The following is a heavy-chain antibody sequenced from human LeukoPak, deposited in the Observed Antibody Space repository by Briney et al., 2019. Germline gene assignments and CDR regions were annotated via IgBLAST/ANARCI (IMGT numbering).Heavy chain of an antibody. V-gene: IGHV1-2*02. CDR2: INPNSGDT. J-gene: IGHJ4*02. CDR1: GYAFTDYY. CDR3: AGEYCSGGSCRQGFDY. Sequence: ASVKVSCKASGYAFTDYYMHWVRQAPGQGLEWMGWINPNSGDTNHAQNFQGRVTLTRDTSISSAYMELSSLRSDDSAVYYCAGEYCSGGSCRQGFDYWGQGTLVTVSS. D-gene: IGHD2-15*01.